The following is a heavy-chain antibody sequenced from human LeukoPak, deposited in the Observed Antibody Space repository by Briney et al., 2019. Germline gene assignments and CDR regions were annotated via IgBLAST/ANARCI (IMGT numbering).Heavy chain of an antibody. J-gene: IGHJ3*02. Sequence: GGSLRLSCAASGFTFSSYWMSWVRQAPGKGLEWVANIKQDGSEKYYVDSVKGRFTISRDNAKNSLYLQMNNLRDEDTAMYYCARGHINDYGDYFDTFEIWGQGTMVTVSS. D-gene: IGHD4-17*01. V-gene: IGHV3-7*01. CDR3: ARGHINDYGDYFDTFEI. CDR1: GFTFSSYW. CDR2: IKQDGSEK.